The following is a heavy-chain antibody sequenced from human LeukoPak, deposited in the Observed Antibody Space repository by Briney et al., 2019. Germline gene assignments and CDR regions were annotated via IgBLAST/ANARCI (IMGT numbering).Heavy chain of an antibody. D-gene: IGHD3-9*01. CDR3: ARDLARPYDILTGYPIDY. CDR1: GGSISRSSYY. CDR2: IYYSGST. V-gene: IGHV4-39*07. Sequence: TSETLSLTCTVSGGSISRSSYYWGWIRQPPGKGLEWIGSIYYSGSTYYNPSLKSRVTISVDTSKNQFSLKLSSVTAADTAVYYCARDLARPYDILTGYPIDYWGQGTLVTVSS. J-gene: IGHJ4*02.